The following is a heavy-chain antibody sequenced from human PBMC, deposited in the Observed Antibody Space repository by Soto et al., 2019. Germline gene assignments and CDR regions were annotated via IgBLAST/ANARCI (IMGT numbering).Heavy chain of an antibody. D-gene: IGHD3-3*01. CDR3: ARVSGDFWSGPNYYYYYGMDV. CDR2: ISAYNGNT. Sequence: QVQLVQSGAEVKKPGASVKVSCKASGYTFTSYGISWVRQAPGQGLEWMGWISAYNGNTNYAQKHQGRVTMTTDTSTSTAYMELRSRRSDDTAVYYCARVSGDFWSGPNYYYYYGMDVWGQGTTVTVSS. J-gene: IGHJ6*02. CDR1: GYTFTSYG. V-gene: IGHV1-18*01.